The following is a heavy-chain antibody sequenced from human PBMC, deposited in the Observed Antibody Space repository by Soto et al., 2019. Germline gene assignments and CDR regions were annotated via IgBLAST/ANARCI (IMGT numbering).Heavy chain of an antibody. CDR3: VRPRFGAYDLGY. CDR2: MNPYSRNT. Sequence: QVLLVQSGAEVKKPGASVKVSCKASGYTFHNYDINWVRQATGQGLEWMGWMNPYSRNTGYAPKFQGRVSMTMNTSITTAYMELSSLRSEDTAVYYCVRPRFGAYDLGYWGQGTLVAVSS. J-gene: IGHJ4*02. D-gene: IGHD5-12*01. CDR1: GYTFHNYD. V-gene: IGHV1-8*01.